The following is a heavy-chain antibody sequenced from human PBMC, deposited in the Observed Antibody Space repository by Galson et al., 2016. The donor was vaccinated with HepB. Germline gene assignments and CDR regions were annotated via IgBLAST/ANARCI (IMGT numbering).Heavy chain of an antibody. CDR1: GFRLSDYG. CDR3: ARELRDSISWGWDFDL. V-gene: IGHV3-33*01. CDR2: IWYDESDT. J-gene: IGHJ2*01. D-gene: IGHD3-22*01. Sequence: SLRLSCAVSGFRLSDYGMHWVRQTPDKGLEWLSVIWYDESDTYYSDSVKGRFTISRENAENSLYLQMNSLRAGDTAVYYCARELRDSISWGWDFDLWGRGTLVTVSS.